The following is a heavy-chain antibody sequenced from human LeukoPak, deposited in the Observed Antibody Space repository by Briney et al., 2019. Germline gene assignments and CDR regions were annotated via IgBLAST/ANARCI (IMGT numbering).Heavy chain of an antibody. CDR3: ARAGYCSSTSCYYYYYYMDV. CDR1: VFTFSLYW. CDR2: KKQDGSNK. V-gene: IGHV3-7*01. D-gene: IGHD2-2*01. J-gene: IGHJ6*03. Sequence: GGSLSLSCAASVFTFSLYWMSWARQAPGRGREWVANKKQDGSNKYYVDTVKARFTIARDNAKNSLYLQMDSLRAEDMAVYYCARAGYCSSTSCYYYYYYMDVWGKGTTVTVSS.